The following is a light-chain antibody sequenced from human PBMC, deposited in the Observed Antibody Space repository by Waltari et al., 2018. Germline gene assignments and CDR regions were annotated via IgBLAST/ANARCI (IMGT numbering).Light chain of an antibody. Sequence: QSALTQPRSVSGSPGQSVTISCTGTSSDVGGYNCVPWYQQHPGKAPKLLIYEVSKRPSGVPDRFAGSKSGNTASLTISGLQAEDEADYYCCSYAGSYTFVFGTGTKVTVL. CDR1: SSDVGGYNC. V-gene: IGLV2-11*01. CDR2: EVS. CDR3: CSYAGSYTFV. J-gene: IGLJ1*01.